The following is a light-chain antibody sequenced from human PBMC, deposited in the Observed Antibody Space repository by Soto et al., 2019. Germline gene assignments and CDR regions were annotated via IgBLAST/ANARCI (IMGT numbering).Light chain of an antibody. Sequence: ALTQPPSASGSPGQSVTISCTGTSSDVGAYNYVSWYQQHPGKAPKLLIYEVTKRPSGVPDRFSGSKSGNTASLTVSGLQAEDEADYYCNSYAGSNNLVFGGGTKVTVL. J-gene: IGLJ2*01. V-gene: IGLV2-8*01. CDR3: NSYAGSNNLV. CDR1: SSDVGAYNY. CDR2: EVT.